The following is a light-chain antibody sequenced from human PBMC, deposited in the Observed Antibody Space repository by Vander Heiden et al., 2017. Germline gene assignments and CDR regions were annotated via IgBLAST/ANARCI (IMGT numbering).Light chain of an antibody. CDR1: QGISSY. Sequence: PSFLSASVGDRVTITCRASQGISSYLAWYQQKPGKAPKLLLYAASTLQSGVPSRFSGSGSGTEFTLTISSLQPEDFATYYCQQLNSYAFTFGPGTKVDIK. V-gene: IGKV1-9*01. J-gene: IGKJ3*01. CDR3: QQLNSYAFT. CDR2: AAS.